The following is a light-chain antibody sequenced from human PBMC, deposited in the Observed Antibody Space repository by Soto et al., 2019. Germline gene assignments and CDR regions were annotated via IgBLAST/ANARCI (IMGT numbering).Light chain of an antibody. CDR1: QSISSN. J-gene: IGKJ4*01. Sequence: MTQSASSLSASVGYRATLSCGGSQSISSNLAWYQQKPGQAPRLLMFRTSSGATGFPARFSGIGSGTEFNLTISSLQSADFGVYYCQQYNNWPRAAFGGGTKVDIK. V-gene: IGKV3-15*01. CDR2: RTS. CDR3: QQYNNWPRAA.